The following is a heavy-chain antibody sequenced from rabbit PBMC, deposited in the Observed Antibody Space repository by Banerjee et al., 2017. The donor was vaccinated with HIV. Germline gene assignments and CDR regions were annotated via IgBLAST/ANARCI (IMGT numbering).Heavy chain of an antibody. CDR3: ARSAGGNFFNGMDL. J-gene: IGHJ6*01. V-gene: IGHV1S40*01. Sequence: QSLEESGGGLVKPEGSLTLTCTASGFTLSNYWMCWVRQAPGKGLELIACISTITGRTYYASWAKGRFTISKTSSTTVTLQMPSLTAADTATYFCARSAGGNFFNGMDLWGPGTLV. D-gene: IGHD4-2*01. CDR1: GFTLSNYW. CDR2: ISTITGRT.